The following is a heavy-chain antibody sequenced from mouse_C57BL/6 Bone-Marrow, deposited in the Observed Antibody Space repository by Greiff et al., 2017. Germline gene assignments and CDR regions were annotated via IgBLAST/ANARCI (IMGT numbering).Heavy chain of an antibody. V-gene: IGHV1-81*01. Sequence: VQLQQSGAELARPGASVKLSCKASGYTFTSYGISWVKQRTGQGLEWIGEIYPRSGNTYYNEKFKGKATLTADKSSSTAYMQRSSLTSEDSAVYFCARIWSFAYWGQGTLVTVSA. CDR2: IYPRSGNT. CDR1: GYTFTSYG. J-gene: IGHJ3*01. D-gene: IGHD1-1*02. CDR3: ARIWSFAY.